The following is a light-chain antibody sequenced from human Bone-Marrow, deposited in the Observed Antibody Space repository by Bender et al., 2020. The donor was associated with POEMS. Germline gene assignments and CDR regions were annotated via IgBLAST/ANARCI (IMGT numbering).Light chain of an antibody. V-gene: IGLV2-23*01. CDR1: ISGVGSYYL. Sequence: QSALTQPASVSGSPGQSITISCTGTISGVGSYYLVSWYQQHPVTAPKLIIYEDTKRPSGVSNRFSGSKSGNTASLTISGLQAEDEADYFCCSYSGGFTSFVFGIGTKVTVL. CDR2: EDT. CDR3: CSYSGGFTSFV. J-gene: IGLJ1*01.